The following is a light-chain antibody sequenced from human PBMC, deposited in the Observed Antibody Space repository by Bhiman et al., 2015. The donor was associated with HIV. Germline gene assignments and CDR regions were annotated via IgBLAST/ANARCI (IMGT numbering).Light chain of an antibody. Sequence: QSALTQPASVSGSPGQSITISCTGTSSDVGGYNYVSWYQQHPGKAPKLMIYDVNKWPSGVSSRFSGSKSGNTASLTISGLQPDDEADYYCSSYTDISTWVFGGGTKLTVL. CDR2: DVN. CDR3: SSYTDISTWV. CDR1: SSDVGGYNY. V-gene: IGLV2-14*01. J-gene: IGLJ3*02.